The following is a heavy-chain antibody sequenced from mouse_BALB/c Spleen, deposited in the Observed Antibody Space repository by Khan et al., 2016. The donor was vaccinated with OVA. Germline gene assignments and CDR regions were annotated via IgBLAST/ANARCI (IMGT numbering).Heavy chain of an antibody. J-gene: IGHJ2*01. CDR1: GYAFTSYN. D-gene: IGHD1-2*01. V-gene: IGHV1S135*01. Sequence: VQLKQSGPELVKPGASVKVSCKASGYAFTSYNMYWVKQSHGKSLEWIGYLDPYNGGITYNQKFMDKATLTVDKSSSTAYIHLNSLTSEDSAVYYCARSYSGYGDYWGQGTTLTVSS. CDR3: ARSYSGYGDY. CDR2: LDPYNGGI.